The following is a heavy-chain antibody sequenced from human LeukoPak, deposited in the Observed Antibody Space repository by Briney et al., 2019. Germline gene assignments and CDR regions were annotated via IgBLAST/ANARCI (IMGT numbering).Heavy chain of an antibody. CDR3: ARERVGATSGQGP. CDR1: GGSISSYY. V-gene: IGHV4-59*12. J-gene: IGHJ5*02. Sequence: SETLSLTCTVSGGSISSYYWSWIRQPPGKGLEWIGYIQYSGSTKNNSSLKSRVSISVDPSKNQFSLKLSSVTAADTAVYYCARERVGATSGQGPWGQGTLVTVSS. CDR2: IQYSGST. D-gene: IGHD1-26*01.